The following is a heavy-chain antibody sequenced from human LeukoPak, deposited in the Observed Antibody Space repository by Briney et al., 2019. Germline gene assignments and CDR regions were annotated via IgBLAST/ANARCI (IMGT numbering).Heavy chain of an antibody. V-gene: IGHV4-38-2*02. CDR2: IYHNGVT. CDR1: DYSISSGYY. D-gene: IGHD2-2*01. J-gene: IGHJ3*02. CDR3: GRSYHDDAWAAFDM. Sequence: SETLSLTCTVSDYSISSGYYWGWIRQPPGKGLEWIGSIYHNGVTFSNASLRSRLSISVDTAKNQFSLRLSSVTAADTAVYYCGRSYHDDAWAAFDMWGQGTVVTISS.